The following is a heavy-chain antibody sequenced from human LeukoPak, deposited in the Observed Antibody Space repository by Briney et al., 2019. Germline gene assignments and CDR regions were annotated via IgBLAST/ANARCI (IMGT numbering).Heavy chain of an antibody. CDR3: ARLSNSGWANFDY. D-gene: IGHD6-19*01. V-gene: IGHV4-39*01. Sequence: PETLSLTCTVSGDSISSSSYYWGWIRQPPGKGLEWIGSIFYSGITYHNPSLKSRVTISVDTSKNQFSLKLSSVTAADTAVYYCARLSNSGWANFDYWGQGTLVTVSS. CDR2: IFYSGIT. CDR1: GDSISSSSYY. J-gene: IGHJ4*02.